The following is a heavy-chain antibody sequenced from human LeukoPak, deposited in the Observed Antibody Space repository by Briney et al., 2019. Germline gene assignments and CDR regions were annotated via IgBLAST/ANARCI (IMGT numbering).Heavy chain of an antibody. CDR3: SKGGWEPIDC. Sequence: GGSLRLSCAAFGFTFSSYAMTWVRQAPGKGLERVSSISGSDGSTYLADSVKGRFTISRDNSKNTLYLQMNSLRADDTAVYYCSKGGWEPIDCWGQGTLVTVSS. J-gene: IGHJ4*02. CDR1: GFTFSSYA. CDR2: ISGSDGST. D-gene: IGHD1-26*01. V-gene: IGHV3-23*01.